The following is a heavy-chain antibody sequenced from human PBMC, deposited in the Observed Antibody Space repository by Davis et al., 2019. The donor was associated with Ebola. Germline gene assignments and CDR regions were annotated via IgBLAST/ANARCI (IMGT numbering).Heavy chain of an antibody. Sequence: PSETLSLTCAASGFTFSSYWMHWVRQAPGKGLVWVSRINSDGSSTSYADSVKGRFTISRDNAKNTLYLQMNSLRAEDTAVYYCARDTRGGTDPIDYWGQGTLVTVSS. V-gene: IGHV3-74*01. CDR2: INSDGSST. J-gene: IGHJ4*02. CDR3: ARDTRGGTDPIDY. D-gene: IGHD1-1*01. CDR1: GFTFSSYW.